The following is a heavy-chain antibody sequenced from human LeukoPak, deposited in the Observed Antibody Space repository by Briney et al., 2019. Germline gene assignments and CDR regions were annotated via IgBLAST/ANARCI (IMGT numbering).Heavy chain of an antibody. V-gene: IGHV1-18*01. Sequence: ASVKVSCKASGYTFTSYGISWVRQAPGQGLEWMGWISAYNGNTNYAQKLQGRVTMTTDTSTSTAYMELRSLRSDDTAVYYCAKDTGIVGTTLMDVWGKGTTVSVSS. CDR3: AKDTGIVGTTLMDV. CDR2: ISAYNGNT. CDR1: GYTFTSYG. J-gene: IGHJ6*03. D-gene: IGHD1-26*01.